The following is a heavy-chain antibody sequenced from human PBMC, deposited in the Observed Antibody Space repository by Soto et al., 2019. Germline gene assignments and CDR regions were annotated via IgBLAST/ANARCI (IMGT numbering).Heavy chain of an antibody. J-gene: IGHJ4*02. CDR3: ARAGSNYDSSGYYYFDY. D-gene: IGHD3-22*01. Sequence: SETLSLTCTVSGGSISSYYWSWIRQPPGKGLEWIGYIYYSGSTNYNPSLKSRVTISVDTSKNQFSLKLSSVTAADTAVYYCARAGSNYDSSGYYYFDYWGQGTLVTVS. CDR1: GGSISSYY. V-gene: IGHV4-59*01. CDR2: IYYSGST.